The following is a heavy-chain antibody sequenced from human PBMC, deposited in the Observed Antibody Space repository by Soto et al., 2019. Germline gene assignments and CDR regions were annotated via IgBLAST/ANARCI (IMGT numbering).Heavy chain of an antibody. D-gene: IGHD3-16*01. J-gene: IGHJ4*02. V-gene: IGHV1-3*01. CDR3: ARNLAGGGSYFDY. CDR2: INAGNGNT. Sequence: QVQLVQSGAEVKKPGASVKVSCKASGYTFTSYAMHWVRQAPGQRLEWMGWINAGNGNTKYSQKFQVRVTITRDKSASTAYMELSSLRSEDTAVYYCARNLAGGGSYFDYWGQGTLVTVSS. CDR1: GYTFTSYA.